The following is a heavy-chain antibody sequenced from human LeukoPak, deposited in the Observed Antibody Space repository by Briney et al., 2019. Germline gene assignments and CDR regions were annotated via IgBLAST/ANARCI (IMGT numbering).Heavy chain of an antibody. CDR3: VRRRPDKNGYNELDY. Sequence: PGGSLRLSCAASGFTVSSNYMSWVRQAPGKGLEWVANIKPDESEKYYVDSVEGRFTISRDNVKNSLYLLMNSLRAEDTAVYYCVRRRPDKNGYNELDYWGQGTLVIVSS. D-gene: IGHD5-24*01. V-gene: IGHV3-7*01. CDR2: IKPDESEK. CDR1: GFTVSSNY. J-gene: IGHJ4*02.